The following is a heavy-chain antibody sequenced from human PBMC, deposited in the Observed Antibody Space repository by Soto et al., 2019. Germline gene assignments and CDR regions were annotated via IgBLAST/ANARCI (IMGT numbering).Heavy chain of an antibody. CDR1: GYNFINYC. J-gene: IGHJ5*02. CDR2: IDPSDSYT. Sequence: PGESLKISCQGSGYNFINYCIIWVRQMPGKGLEWVGKIDPSDSYTTHSPSFQGLVIMSVDKSISTAYLQWRSLKASDTAIYYCARQYCPAPDWGGDYIGWFDPWGRGTLVTASS. V-gene: IGHV5-10-1*01. CDR3: ARQYCPAPDWGGDYIGWFDP. D-gene: IGHD2-8*02.